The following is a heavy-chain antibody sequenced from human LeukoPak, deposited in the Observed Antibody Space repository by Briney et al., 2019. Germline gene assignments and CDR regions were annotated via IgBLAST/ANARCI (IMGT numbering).Heavy chain of an antibody. CDR3: ARDLGWLQSDY. J-gene: IGHJ4*02. V-gene: IGHV3-7*01. D-gene: IGHD5-24*01. CDR1: GFSFSDHW. Sequence: GGSLRLSCVASGFSFSDHWMNWFRQAPGKGLEWVATIKKDGSEQYYVDSMKGRLTISRDNAKNSVYLQIHNLRAEDTAVYYCARDLGWLQSDYWGQGTLVTVSS. CDR2: IKKDGSEQ.